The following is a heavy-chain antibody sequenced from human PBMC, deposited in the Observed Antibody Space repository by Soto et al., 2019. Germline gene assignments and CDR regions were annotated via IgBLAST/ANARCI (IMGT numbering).Heavy chain of an antibody. CDR1: GFTFSSYW. Sequence: QPGGSLRLSCAASGFTFSSYWMSWVRQAPGKGLEWVANIKQDGSEKYYVDSVKGRFTISRDNAKNSLYLQMNSLRAEDTAVYYCARGGVPADYGMDVWGQGTTVTVSS. D-gene: IGHD3-16*01. V-gene: IGHV3-7*03. CDR2: IKQDGSEK. CDR3: ARGGVPADYGMDV. J-gene: IGHJ6*02.